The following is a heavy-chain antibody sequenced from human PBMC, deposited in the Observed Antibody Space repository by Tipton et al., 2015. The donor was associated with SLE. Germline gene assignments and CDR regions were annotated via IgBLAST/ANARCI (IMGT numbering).Heavy chain of an antibody. CDR3: ARVLTSGWLDY. CDR2: MNPNTGNT. D-gene: IGHD6-19*01. CDR1: GYTFTTYD. V-gene: IGHV1-8*02. J-gene: IGHJ4*02. Sequence: QLVQSGAEVKKPGASVKVSCKASGYTFTTYDVNWVRQASGQGPEWMGWMNPNTGNTDFAQKFQGRVTMTRNTSVTTAYMELSGLTSEDTAVYYCARVLTSGWLDYWGQGTLVTVSS.